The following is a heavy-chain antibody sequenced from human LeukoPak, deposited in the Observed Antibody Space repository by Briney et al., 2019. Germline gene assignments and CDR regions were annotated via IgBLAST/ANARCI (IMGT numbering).Heavy chain of an antibody. CDR2: INHSGST. J-gene: IGHJ3*02. Sequence: SETLSLTCAVYGGSFSGYYWSWIRQPPGKGLEWIGEINHSGSTNYNPSLKSRVTISVDTSKNQFSLKLSSVTAADTAVYYCAIYYYGSGIDAFDIWGQGTMVTVSS. D-gene: IGHD3-10*01. V-gene: IGHV4-34*01. CDR3: AIYYYGSGIDAFDI. CDR1: GGSFSGYY.